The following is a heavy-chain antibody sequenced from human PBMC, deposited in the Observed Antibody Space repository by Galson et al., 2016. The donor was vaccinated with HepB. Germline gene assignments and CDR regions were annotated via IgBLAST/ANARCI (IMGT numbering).Heavy chain of an antibody. CDR3: TSLSYDFWSAYYYCDY. D-gene: IGHD3-3*01. J-gene: IGHJ4*02. CDR2: IKSKTDGGTT. V-gene: IGHV3-15*01. CDR1: GFTFSNAW. Sequence: SLRLSCAASGFTFSNAWMSWVRQAPGKGLEWVGRIKSKTDGGTTDYAAPGKGRFTISRDDSKNTLYLQMNSLKTEDTAVYYCTSLSYDFWSAYYYCDYWGQGTQVTVSS.